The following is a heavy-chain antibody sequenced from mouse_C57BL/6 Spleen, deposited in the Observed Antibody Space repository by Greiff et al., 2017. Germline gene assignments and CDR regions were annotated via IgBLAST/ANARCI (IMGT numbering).Heavy chain of an antibody. V-gene: IGHV5-15*01. J-gene: IGHJ3*01. CDR2: ISNLAYSI. Sequence: EVKLMESGGGLVQPGGSLKLSCAASGFTFSDYGMAWVRQAPRKGPEWVAFISNLAYSIYYADTVTGRFTISRENAKNTLYLEMSSLRSEDTAMYYCARHAYDYDGAFAYWGQGTLVTGSA. D-gene: IGHD2-4*01. CDR3: ARHAYDYDGAFAY. CDR1: GFTFSDYG.